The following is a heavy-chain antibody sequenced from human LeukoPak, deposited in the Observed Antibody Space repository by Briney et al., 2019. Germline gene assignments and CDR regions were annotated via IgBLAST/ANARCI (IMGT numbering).Heavy chain of an antibody. J-gene: IGHJ6*01. Sequence: SETLSLSCTVSGGSISSSSYYWGWIRQPPGKGLEWIASIYYSGSTYYNPSLKSRVTISVDTAKNQFSLKLSSVTAADTAVYYCARSGYSGIYFFYYGIHGSRQGSTVTVSS. CDR3: ARSGYSGIYFFYYGIHG. D-gene: IGHD1-26*01. CDR1: GGSISSSSYY. V-gene: IGHV4-39*01. CDR2: IYYSGST.